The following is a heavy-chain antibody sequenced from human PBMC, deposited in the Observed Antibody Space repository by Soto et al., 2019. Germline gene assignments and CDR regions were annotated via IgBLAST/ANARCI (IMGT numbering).Heavy chain of an antibody. J-gene: IGHJ5*02. V-gene: IGHV3-30-3*01. CDR3: ARDRGVGQPAGWFDP. CDR1: GFPFSNYA. Sequence: GGSLRLSCAASGFPFSNYAMHWVRQAPGKGLEWVAVVSYDGSIETYADSVKGRFTVSRDNAKNSLYLQMSSLRAEDTAVYYCARDRGVGQPAGWFDPWGQGTLVTVSS. D-gene: IGHD3-10*01. CDR2: VSYDGSIE.